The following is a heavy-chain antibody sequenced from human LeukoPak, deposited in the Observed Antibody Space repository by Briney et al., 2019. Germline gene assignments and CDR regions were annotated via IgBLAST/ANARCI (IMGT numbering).Heavy chain of an antibody. J-gene: IGHJ6*03. Sequence: SETLSLTCTVSGGSISSYYWCWIRPPAGKGLEWIGRIYTSGSTNYNPSLKSRVTMSVDTSKNQFSLKLSSVTAADTAVYYCARDSAWISGWDYYYYMDVWGKGTTVTISS. D-gene: IGHD6-19*01. CDR3: ARDSAWISGWDYYYYMDV. CDR2: IYTSGST. CDR1: GGSISSYY. V-gene: IGHV4-4*07.